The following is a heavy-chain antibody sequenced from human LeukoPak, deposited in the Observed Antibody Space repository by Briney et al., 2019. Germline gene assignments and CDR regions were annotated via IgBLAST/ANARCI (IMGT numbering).Heavy chain of an antibody. CDR2: INPNSGGT. D-gene: IGHD3-10*01. CDR1: GYTFTGYY. J-gene: IGHJ4*02. V-gene: IGHV1-2*06. Sequence: ASVKVSCKASGYTFTGYYMHWVRQAPGQGLEWMGRINPNSGGTNYAQKFQGRVTMTRDTSISTAYMELSRLRSDDTAVYYCARKENVYYYFDYWGQGTLVTVSS. CDR3: ARKENVYYYFDY.